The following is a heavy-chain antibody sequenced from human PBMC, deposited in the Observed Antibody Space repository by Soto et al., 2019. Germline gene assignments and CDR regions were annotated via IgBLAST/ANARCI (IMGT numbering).Heavy chain of an antibody. CDR1: GFTFSSYG. CDR3: AREVLGAAAGTKDAFDI. Sequence: GRSLRLSCAASGFTFSSYGMHWVRQAPGKGLEWVAVIWYDGSNKYYADSVKGRFTISRDNSKNTLYLQMNSLRAEDTAVYYCAREVLGAAAGTKDAFDIWGQGTMVTVSS. D-gene: IGHD6-13*01. CDR2: IWYDGSNK. J-gene: IGHJ3*02. V-gene: IGHV3-33*01.